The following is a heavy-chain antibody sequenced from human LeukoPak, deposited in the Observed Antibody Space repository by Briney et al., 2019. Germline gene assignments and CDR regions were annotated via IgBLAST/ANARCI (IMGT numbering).Heavy chain of an antibody. CDR1: GGSISSYY. D-gene: IGHD3-10*01. J-gene: IGHJ4*02. V-gene: IGHV4-59*08. Sequence: SETLSLTCTVSGGSISSYYWSWIRQPPGKGLEWIGYIYYSGSTNYNPSLKSRVTISVDTSKNQFPLKLSSVTAADTAVYYCARAQEWFGELWDDYWGQGTLVTVSS. CDR2: IYYSGST. CDR3: ARAQEWFGELWDDY.